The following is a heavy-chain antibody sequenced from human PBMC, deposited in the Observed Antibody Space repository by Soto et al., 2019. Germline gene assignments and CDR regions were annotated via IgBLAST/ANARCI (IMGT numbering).Heavy chain of an antibody. CDR1: GGSISSSSYY. V-gene: IGHV4-39*01. Sequence: PSETLSLTCTVSGGSISSSSYYWGWIRQPPGKGLEWIGSIYYSGSTYYNPSLKSRVTISVDTSKNQFSLKLSSVTAADTDVYYCARQDYFWFDPWGQGTLVNVSS. CDR3: ARQDYFWFDP. CDR2: IYYSGST. J-gene: IGHJ5*02. D-gene: IGHD2-21*01.